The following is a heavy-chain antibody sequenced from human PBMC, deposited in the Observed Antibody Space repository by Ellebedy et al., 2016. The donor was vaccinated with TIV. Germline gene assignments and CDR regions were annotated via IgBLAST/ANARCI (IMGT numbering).Heavy chain of an antibody. CDR2: IYTTGSG. CDR3: ARVSLAGDFFDY. J-gene: IGHJ4*02. CDR1: GGSIRGYY. V-gene: IGHV4-4*07. D-gene: IGHD6-13*01. Sequence: MPSETLSLTCTVSGGSIRGYYWRWIRQPAGKGMEWIGRIYTTGSGDYNPSPQSRVTMSADTSKIQFSLHLRSVTAADTAVYFCARVSLAGDFFDYWGQGTLVAVSS.